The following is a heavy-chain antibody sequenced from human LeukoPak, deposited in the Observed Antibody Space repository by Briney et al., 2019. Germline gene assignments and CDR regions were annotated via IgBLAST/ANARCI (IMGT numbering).Heavy chain of an antibody. V-gene: IGHV3-23*01. CDR2: ISGSGGST. CDR3: AKTTAGYSSGRYPGWPVDY. J-gene: IGHJ4*02. D-gene: IGHD6-19*01. CDR1: GFTLGSYA. Sequence: PGGSLRLSCAPSGFTLGSYAMYSVRQTPGKGLEWVSGISGSGGSTFYADSVKGRFTISRDNSENTVYLQMNSLRADDTAVYYCAKTTAGYSSGRYPGWPVDYWGQGTLVTVSS.